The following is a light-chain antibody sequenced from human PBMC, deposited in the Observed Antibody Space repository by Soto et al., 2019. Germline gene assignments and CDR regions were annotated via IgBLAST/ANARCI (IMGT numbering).Light chain of an antibody. CDR3: QHYNNWPRT. J-gene: IGKJ1*01. CDR2: GAS. Sequence: EIVMTQSPATLSVSPGERATLSCRASQSVSSNLAWYQQKPGQAPRLLISGASTRATGIPARFSGSGSGTEFTLTISSLQAEDFEVYYCQHYNNWPRTFGQGTKVEIK. V-gene: IGKV3-15*01. CDR1: QSVSSN.